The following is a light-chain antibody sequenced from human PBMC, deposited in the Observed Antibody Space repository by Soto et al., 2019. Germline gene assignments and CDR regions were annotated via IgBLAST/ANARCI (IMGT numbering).Light chain of an antibody. J-gene: IGKJ4*01. Sequence: EVVMTQSPGTVSVFPGEGVTLSCRASQTISTDLAWYQQKPGQAPRLLIYGASTSATGVPDRMSGGGSGTEFTLTISSLQSEDFASYYCQQNNEWSPLTFGEGTKVEIK. V-gene: IGKV3-15*01. CDR2: GAS. CDR1: QTISTD. CDR3: QQNNEWSPLT.